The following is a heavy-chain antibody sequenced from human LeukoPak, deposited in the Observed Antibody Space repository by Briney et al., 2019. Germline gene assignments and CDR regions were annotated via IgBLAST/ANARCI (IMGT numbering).Heavy chain of an antibody. Sequence: GASVKVSCKASGYTFTSYDINWVRQATGQGLEWMGWMNPNSGNTGYAQKFQGRVTITRNTSISTAYMEPSSLRSEDTAVYYCARGGLRYFDWLPNDYWGRGTLVTVSS. CDR2: MNPNSGNT. J-gene: IGHJ4*02. V-gene: IGHV1-8*01. CDR1: GYTFTSYD. D-gene: IGHD3-9*01. CDR3: ARGGLRYFDWLPNDY.